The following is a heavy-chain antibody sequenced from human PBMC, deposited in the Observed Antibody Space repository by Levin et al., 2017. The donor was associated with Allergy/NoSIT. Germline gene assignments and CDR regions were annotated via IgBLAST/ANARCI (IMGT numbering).Heavy chain of an antibody. D-gene: IGHD6-13*01. CDR1: GGTFSSYA. V-gene: IGHV1-69*04. J-gene: IGHJ5*02. CDR2: IIPILGIA. Sequence: SVKVSCKASGGTFSSYAISWVRQAPGQGLEWMGRIIPILGIANYAQKFQGRVTITADKSTSTAYMELSSLRSEDTAVYYCARYNDEGAAAGKGWFDPWGQGTLVTVSS. CDR3: ARYNDEGAAAGKGWFDP.